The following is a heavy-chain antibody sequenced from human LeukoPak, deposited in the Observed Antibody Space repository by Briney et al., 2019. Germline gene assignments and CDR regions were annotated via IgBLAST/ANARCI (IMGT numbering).Heavy chain of an antibody. CDR3: ARDRLGYNFRGLDY. CDR2: IIPILGIA. D-gene: IGHD5-24*01. J-gene: IGHJ4*02. V-gene: IGHV1-69*04. Sequence: SVKVSCKAFGGTFSSYAISWVRQAPGQGLEWMGRIIPILGIANYAQKFQGRVTITADKSTSTAYMELSSLRSEDTAVYYCARDRLGYNFRGLDYWGQGTLVTVSS. CDR1: GGTFSSYA.